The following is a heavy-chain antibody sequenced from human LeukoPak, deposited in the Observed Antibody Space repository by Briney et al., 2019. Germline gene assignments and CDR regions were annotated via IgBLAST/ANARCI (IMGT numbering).Heavy chain of an antibody. CDR1: GFTFSSYE. Sequence: GGSLRLSCAASGFTFSSYEMNWVRQAPGKGLEWVSYISNSGSTIYYADSVKGRLTISRDNAKHSLYLQMNSLRAEDTAVYYCAREPGSFHFDYWGQGTLVTVSS. D-gene: IGHD1-26*01. V-gene: IGHV3-48*03. CDR2: ISNSGSTI. CDR3: AREPGSFHFDY. J-gene: IGHJ4*02.